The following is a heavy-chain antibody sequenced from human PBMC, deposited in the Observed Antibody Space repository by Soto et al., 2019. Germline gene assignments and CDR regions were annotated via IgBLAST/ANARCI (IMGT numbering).Heavy chain of an antibody. CDR3: ARSVFP. J-gene: IGHJ5*02. V-gene: IGHV4-31*03. CDR2: IYYIGRT. CDR1: GGSISSGCYY. Sequence: QVQLQESGPGLVKPSQTLSLTCTVSGGSISSGCYYWNWIRQHPGKGLEWIGYIYYIGRTYYNPSLKSRVTISLDTSKNQFSLRLSSVTAADTAVYYCARSVFPWGQGTLVTVSS.